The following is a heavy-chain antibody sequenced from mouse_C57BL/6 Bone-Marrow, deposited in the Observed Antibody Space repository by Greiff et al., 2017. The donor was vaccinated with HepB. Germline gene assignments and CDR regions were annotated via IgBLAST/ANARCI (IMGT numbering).Heavy chain of an antibody. CDR1: GYTFTSYW. Sequence: QVQLQQPGAELVKPGASVKLSCKASGYTFTSYWMHWVKQRPGQGLEWIGMIHPNSGSTNYNEKFKSKATLTVDKSSSTAYMQRSSLTSEDSAVYYCAREAYYYAMDYWGQGTSVTVSS. CDR3: AREAYYYAMDY. V-gene: IGHV1-64*01. CDR2: IHPNSGST. D-gene: IGHD3-2*02. J-gene: IGHJ4*01.